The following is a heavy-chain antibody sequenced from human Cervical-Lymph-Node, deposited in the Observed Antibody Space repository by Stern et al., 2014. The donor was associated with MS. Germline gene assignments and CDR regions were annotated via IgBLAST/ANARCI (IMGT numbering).Heavy chain of an antibody. CDR1: GYTFTAFF. Sequence: VQLVQSGTKMQKPGASVKVSCKASGYTFTAFFIHWVRQVPGKGLEWMGRLNPNSDDPTYAQNFQDRGTLTTDASIGTAYLELSRLTAADTAVYYCAREATRIVVGIDYWGQGTQVTVSS. D-gene: IGHD3-22*01. V-gene: IGHV1-2*06. CDR3: AREATRIVVGIDY. J-gene: IGHJ4*02. CDR2: LNPNSDDP.